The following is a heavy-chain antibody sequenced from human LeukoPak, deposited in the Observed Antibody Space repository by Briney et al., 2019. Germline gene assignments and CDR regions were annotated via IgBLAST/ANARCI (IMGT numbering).Heavy chain of an antibody. CDR2: IYHSGST. CDR3: ARGSLGRAVMFFDY. V-gene: IGHV4-59*01. J-gene: IGHJ4*02. CDR1: GGSIRSYY. Sequence: SETLSLTCTVSGGSIRSYYWSWIRQPPGKGLEWIGYIYHSGSTNNNPSLKNRLTMPLDTSKNQFSLKLSSVTAADTAVYYCARGSLGRAVMFFDYWGQGTLVTVSS. D-gene: IGHD3-10*01.